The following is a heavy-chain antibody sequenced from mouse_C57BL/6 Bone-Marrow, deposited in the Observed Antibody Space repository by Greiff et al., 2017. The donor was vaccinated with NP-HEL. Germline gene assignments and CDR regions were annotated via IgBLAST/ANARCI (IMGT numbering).Heavy chain of an antibody. CDR3: ASLYDYDGYFDV. D-gene: IGHD2-4*01. Sequence: EVQGVESGGGLVQPGGSLKLSCAASGFTFSDYYMYWVRQTPEKRLEWVAYISNGGGSTYYPDTVKGRFTISRDNAKNTLYLQMSRLKSEDTAMYYCASLYDYDGYFDVWGTGTTVTVSS. J-gene: IGHJ1*03. V-gene: IGHV5-12*01. CDR2: ISNGGGST. CDR1: GFTFSDYY.